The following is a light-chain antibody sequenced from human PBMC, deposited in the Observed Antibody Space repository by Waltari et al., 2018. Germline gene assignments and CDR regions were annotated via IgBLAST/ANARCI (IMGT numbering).Light chain of an antibody. CDR1: SSDVGTYTF. Sequence: QSALTQPASVSGSPAQSTTISCTGSSSDVGTYTFVSWYQPHPGKAPQPRLYGGSQRPSGVSNRFSGSKSGNTASLTISGLRAEDEADYYCCSYAGSSPHVIFGGGTKLTVL. CDR2: GGS. CDR3: CSYAGSSPHVI. J-gene: IGLJ2*01. V-gene: IGLV2-23*01.